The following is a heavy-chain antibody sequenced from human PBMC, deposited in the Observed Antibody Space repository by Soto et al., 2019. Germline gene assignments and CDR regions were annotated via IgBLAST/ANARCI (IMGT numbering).Heavy chain of an antibody. V-gene: IGHV4-59*01. CDR1: GGSISSYY. Sequence: PSETLSLTCTVSGGSISSYYWTWVRQPPGKGLEWIGYVYHTGSTNYNPSLKSRFSMSLDTSKNQFSLKLTSVTAADTAVYYCAKVGLGGLLDSWGQGTLVTVSS. D-gene: IGHD2-15*01. J-gene: IGHJ4*02. CDR2: VYHTGST. CDR3: AKVGLGGLLDS.